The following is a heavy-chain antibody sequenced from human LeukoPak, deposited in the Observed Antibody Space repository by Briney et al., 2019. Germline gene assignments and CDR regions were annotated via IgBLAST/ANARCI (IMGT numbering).Heavy chain of an antibody. D-gene: IGHD6-6*01. Sequence: PGGSLRLSCAASGFTLSSYWMSWVRQAPGKGLEWVANIKQDGSEKYYVDSVKGRFTISRDNAKNSLYLQMNSLRAEDTSGYCCVREQGSSWGPYYFDYWGQGTLVTVSS. J-gene: IGHJ4*02. CDR1: GFTLSSYW. CDR3: VREQGSSWGPYYFDY. CDR2: IKQDGSEK. V-gene: IGHV3-7*01.